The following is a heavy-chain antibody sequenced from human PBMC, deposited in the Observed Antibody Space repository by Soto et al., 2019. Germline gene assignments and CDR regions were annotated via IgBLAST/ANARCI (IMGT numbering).Heavy chain of an antibody. CDR2: XXXXXXX. CDR1: GASVTSSGYS. V-gene: IGHV4-61*08. Sequence: SETLSLTCSVSGASVTSSGYSWSWIRQPPGKRXXXXXXXXXXXXXXXXXXXXXRVTMSIDTPKNQFLLKLTSVTAADTAIYYCARTRNSNSWAAWFWGQGALVTVSS. J-gene: IGHJ4*02. CDR3: ARTRNSNSWAAWF. D-gene: IGHD3-22*01.